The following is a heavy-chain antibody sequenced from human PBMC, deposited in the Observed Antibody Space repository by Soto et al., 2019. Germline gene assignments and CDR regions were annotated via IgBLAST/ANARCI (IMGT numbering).Heavy chain of an antibody. J-gene: IGHJ1*01. CDR3: ARGNYYDSSGYYPGYEYFQH. V-gene: IGHV1-18*01. Sequence: GASVKVSCKASGYTFSSYFISWVRQATGQGLEWMGWISAYNGNTNYAQKLQGRVTMTTDTSTSTAYMELRSLRSDDTAVYYCARGNYYDSSGYYPGYEYFQHWGQGTLVTVSS. D-gene: IGHD3-22*01. CDR2: ISAYNGNT. CDR1: GYTFSSYF.